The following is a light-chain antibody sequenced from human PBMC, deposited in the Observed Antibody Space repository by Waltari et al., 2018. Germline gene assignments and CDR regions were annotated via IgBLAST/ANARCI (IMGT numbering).Light chain of an antibody. CDR1: QNIDAS. CDR3: QQFHTWPLT. Sequence: EIVMTQSPETLSVSPGQRVTLSCRASQNIDASLAWHQQRPGQAPGVLISGASYRVTGIPDRFSGGGTGTEFTLTISSLQSEDVAIYYCQQFHTWPLTFGGGTKVEIK. CDR2: GAS. J-gene: IGKJ4*01. V-gene: IGKV3-15*01.